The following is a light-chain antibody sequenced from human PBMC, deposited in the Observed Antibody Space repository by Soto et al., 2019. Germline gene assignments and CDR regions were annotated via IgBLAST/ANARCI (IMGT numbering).Light chain of an antibody. J-gene: IGKJ3*01. CDR2: AAS. CDR3: QPSYRTLGT. CDR1: QSISSY. V-gene: IGKV1-39*01. Sequence: DSQMTQSPSSLSASVGDRVTITCRASQSISSYLNWYQQKPGKAPKLLIYAASSLQSGVPSRFSGSGSGTDFTLTISSLQPEDFATYYCQPSYRTLGTFGPGTMVDIK.